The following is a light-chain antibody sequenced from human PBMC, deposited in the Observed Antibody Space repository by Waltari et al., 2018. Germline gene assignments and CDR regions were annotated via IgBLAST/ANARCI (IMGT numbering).Light chain of an antibody. CDR2: GAS. CDR1: QSVSRS. CDR3: QHYVKLPVT. J-gene: IGKJ1*01. Sequence: EIVLTQSPGTLSLSPGVRATLSCWASQSVSRSLAWYQQKRGQAPRLLIYGASTRATGIPDRFSGSGSGTDFSLTISRLEPEDFAVYYCQHYVKLPVTFGQGTKVEIK. V-gene: IGKV3-20*01.